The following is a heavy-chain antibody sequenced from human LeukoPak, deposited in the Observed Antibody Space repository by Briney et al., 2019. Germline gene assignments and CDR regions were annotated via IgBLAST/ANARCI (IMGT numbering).Heavy chain of an antibody. V-gene: IGHV3-23*01. D-gene: IGHD7-27*01. CDR3: AKDIRDWGSAFDI. Sequence: GGSLRLSCAASGFTFKYYAMNWVRQAPGKGLEWVSIIFGSGDTTYYADSVKGRFTVSRDNSKNMLYLQMNSLRAEDTAIYYCAKDIRDWGSAFDIWGQGTMVTVSS. CDR2: IFGSGDTT. CDR1: GFTFKYYA. J-gene: IGHJ3*02.